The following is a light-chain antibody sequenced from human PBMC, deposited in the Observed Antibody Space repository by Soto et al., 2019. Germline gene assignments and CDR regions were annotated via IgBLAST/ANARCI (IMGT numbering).Light chain of an antibody. CDR2: GAS. J-gene: IGKJ1*01. V-gene: IGKV3-15*01. CDR3: QQYKNWPPWT. CDR1: QSISSN. Sequence: EIVMTQSPATLSVSPGERATLSCRASQSISSNLAWFQQKPGQAPRLLIYGASTRATGIPARCSGSGSGTEFTLTINSLQSEDFAVYFCQQYKNWPPWTVGQGTKVEIK.